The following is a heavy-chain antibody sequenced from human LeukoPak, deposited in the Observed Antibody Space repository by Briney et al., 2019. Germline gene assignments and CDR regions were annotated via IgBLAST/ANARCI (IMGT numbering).Heavy chain of an antibody. CDR2: INPSGGGT. J-gene: IGHJ4*02. Sequence: ASVKVSCKASGYTFTSYSINWVRQAPGQGLEWMGIINPSGGGTNYVQKFQGRVTMTRDTSTSTVYMELSSLRSEDTAVYYCARGYSSSSLDYWGQGTLVTVSS. CDR1: GYTFTSYS. CDR3: ARGYSSSSLDY. V-gene: IGHV1-46*01. D-gene: IGHD6-6*01.